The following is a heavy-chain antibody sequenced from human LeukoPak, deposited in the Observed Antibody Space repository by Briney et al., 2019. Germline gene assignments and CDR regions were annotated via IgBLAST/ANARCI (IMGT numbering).Heavy chain of an antibody. CDR1: GRSIGSSH. CDR3: ARGSLQYRDSYNYYMDV. Sequence: SETLSLTCTPSGRSIGSSHSSWFRQPPGKPLERLGYLFYTGFTTYNPSLKSRVPLSVDTSKNQFSLRLTSVSAADTAVYYCARGSLQYRDSYNYYMDVWGKGTTVTV. J-gene: IGHJ6*03. CDR2: LFYTGFT. D-gene: IGHD2-2*01. V-gene: IGHV4-59*01.